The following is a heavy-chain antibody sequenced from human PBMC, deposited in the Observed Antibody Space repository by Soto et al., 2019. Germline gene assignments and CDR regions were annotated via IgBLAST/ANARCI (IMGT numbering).Heavy chain of an antibody. D-gene: IGHD2-8*02. CDR3: ARVWWPTVKNDAFDI. J-gene: IGHJ3*02. Sequence: QVQLQQWGAGLLKPSETLSLTCAVYGGSFSGYYWSWIRQPPGKGLEWIGEINHSGSTNYNPSLKSRVTISVDTSKNQFSLKLSSVTAADTAVYYCARVWWPTVKNDAFDIWGQGTMVTVSS. CDR2: INHSGST. CDR1: GGSFSGYY. V-gene: IGHV4-34*01.